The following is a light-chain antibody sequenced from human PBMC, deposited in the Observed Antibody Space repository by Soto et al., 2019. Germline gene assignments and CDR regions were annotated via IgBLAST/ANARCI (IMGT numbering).Light chain of an antibody. V-gene: IGLV2-8*01. CDR1: SSDVGGYNY. CDR2: EVV. Sequence: QSALTQPPSASGSPGQSVAISCTGTSSDVGGYNYVSWYQQHPGKAPKLIIYEVVKRPSGVPDRFSGSKSGNTASLTVSGHQAEDEDDYYWRAHRGSGVFGGGTKLTVL. J-gene: IGLJ3*02. CDR3: RAHRGSGV.